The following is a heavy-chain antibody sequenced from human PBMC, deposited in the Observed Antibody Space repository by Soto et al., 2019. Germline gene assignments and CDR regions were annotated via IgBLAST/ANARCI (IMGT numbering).Heavy chain of an antibody. CDR2: IVPIFDSR. J-gene: IGHJ4*02. Sequence: QVQLVQSGAEVKKPGSSVKVSCKASGDSFSSYAMSWVRQAPGQGLEWMGGIVPIFDSRNYAQKLQGRVTITADESTSTVYMELTSLTYDDTAIYYCARDGDSGTYEYWGQGTLVTVSS. CDR1: GDSFSSYA. CDR3: ARDGDSGTYEY. V-gene: IGHV1-69*12. D-gene: IGHD5-12*01.